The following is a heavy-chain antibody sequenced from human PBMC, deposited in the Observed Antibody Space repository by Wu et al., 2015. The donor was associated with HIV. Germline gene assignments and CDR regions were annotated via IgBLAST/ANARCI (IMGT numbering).Heavy chain of an antibody. Sequence: QVQLVQSRAGVKKPGASLKVSCTTFGYTFINNFLHWVRQAPGQGPEWMGVINPRSDSTTYVQPFEGRVTITGDPSKNTVYMELTSLRYEDTATYYCARVFVVVPAGFSGEITAFDVWGQGTMVGVSS. CDR1: GYTFINNF. J-gene: IGHJ3*01. CDR3: ARVFVVVPAGFSGEITAFDV. D-gene: IGHD2-2*01. CDR2: INPRSDST. V-gene: IGHV1-46*01.